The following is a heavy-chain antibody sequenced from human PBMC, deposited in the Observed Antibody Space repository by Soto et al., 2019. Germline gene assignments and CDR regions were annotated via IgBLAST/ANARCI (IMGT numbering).Heavy chain of an antibody. D-gene: IGHD2-15*01. J-gene: IGHJ4*02. CDR2: IYYSGST. Sequence: SETLSLTCTVSGGSISSSSYYWGWIRQPPGKGLEWIGSIYYSGSTYYNPSLKSRVTISVDTSKNQFSLKLSSVTAADTAVYYCARHLRDSVVVVAAPWDYWGQGTLVTVSS. CDR1: GGSISSSSYY. CDR3: ARHLRDSVVVVAAPWDY. V-gene: IGHV4-39*01.